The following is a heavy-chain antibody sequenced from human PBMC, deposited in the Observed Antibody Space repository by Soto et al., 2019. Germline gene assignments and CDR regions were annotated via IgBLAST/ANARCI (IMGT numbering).Heavy chain of an antibody. CDR3: AKVEAYCSGGSCYSGRGAFDI. D-gene: IGHD2-15*01. Sequence: EVQLLESGGGLVQPGGSLRLSCAASGFTFSSYAMSWVRQAPGKGLEWVSAISGSGGSTYYADSVKGRFTISRDNSKNTLYLQMNSLTAEDTAVYNCAKVEAYCSGGSCYSGRGAFDIWGQGTMVTVSS. V-gene: IGHV3-23*01. CDR1: GFTFSSYA. CDR2: ISGSGGST. J-gene: IGHJ3*02.